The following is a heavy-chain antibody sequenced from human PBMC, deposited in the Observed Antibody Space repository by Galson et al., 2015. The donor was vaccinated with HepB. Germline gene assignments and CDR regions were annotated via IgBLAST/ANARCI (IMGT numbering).Heavy chain of an antibody. CDR1: GFTFRKFY. D-gene: IGHD2/OR15-2a*01. CDR3: ARESTWKLDY. Sequence: LRLSCAASGFTFRKFYMAWVRQAPGKGLEWVANINSHGSATSYVDSVKGRFIVSRDNAGNSLFLQMNSLRADDTAVYYCARESTWKLDYWGRGTLVTVSS. CDR2: INSHGSAT. V-gene: IGHV3-7*03. J-gene: IGHJ4*02.